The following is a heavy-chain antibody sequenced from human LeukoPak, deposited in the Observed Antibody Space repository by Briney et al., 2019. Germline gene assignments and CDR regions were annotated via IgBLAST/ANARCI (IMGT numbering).Heavy chain of an antibody. CDR2: TYYRSKWYN. J-gene: IGHJ4*02. V-gene: IGHV6-1*01. CDR1: GNSVSSNNGA. D-gene: IGHD6-19*01. Sequence: SQTLSLTCDISGNSVSSNNGAWNWIRQSPSRGLEWLGRTYYRSKWYNDYAESMEGRMTISQDTSKNQYSLHLNSVTPDDTAVYYCARDFGTTGWHTFDYWGQGTLVTVSS. CDR3: ARDFGTTGWHTFDY.